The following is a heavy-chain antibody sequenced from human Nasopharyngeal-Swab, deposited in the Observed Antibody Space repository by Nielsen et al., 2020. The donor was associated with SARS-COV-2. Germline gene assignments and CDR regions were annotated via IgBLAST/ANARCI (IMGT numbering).Heavy chain of an antibody. Sequence: GGSLRLSCAASGFTFSDYYMSWIRQAPGKGLEWVSYISSSSSYTNYADSVKGRFTISRDNAKNSLHLQMNSLRAEDTAVYYCARDTGLPDYGDYYYYGMDVWGQGTTVTVSS. V-gene: IGHV3-11*06. CDR3: ARDTGLPDYGDYYYYGMDV. J-gene: IGHJ6*02. CDR1: GFTFSDYY. D-gene: IGHD4-17*01. CDR2: ISSSSSYT.